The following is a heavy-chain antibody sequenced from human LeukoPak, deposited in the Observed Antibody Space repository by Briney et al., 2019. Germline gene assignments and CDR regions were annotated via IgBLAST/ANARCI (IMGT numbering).Heavy chain of an antibody. V-gene: IGHV4-59*08. CDR3: ARHLADSRSSYFDY. CDR1: GGSLSNYY. CDR2: VYYTGST. D-gene: IGHD6-6*01. J-gene: IGHJ4*02. Sequence: SETLSLTCSVSGGSLSNYYWSWLRQPPGKGLEWIGYVYYTGSTNYNPSLKSRVTMFEDKSKNQFSLRLYSVTVADTAVYYFARHLADSRSSYFDYWGQGSLVTVSS.